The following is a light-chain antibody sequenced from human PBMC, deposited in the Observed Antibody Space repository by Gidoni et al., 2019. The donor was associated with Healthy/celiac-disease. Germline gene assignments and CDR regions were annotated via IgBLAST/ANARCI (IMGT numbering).Light chain of an antibody. CDR1: QSVSRY. J-gene: IGKJ4*02. CDR3: QQRSNS. V-gene: IGKV3-11*01. Sequence: EIVLTQSPATLSLSPGERATLSCRASQSVSRYLAWYQQKPGQAPRLLIYDASNRATGIPARFSGSGSGIDFTLNISSLEPEDFAVYYCQQRSNSFGGGTKVEIK. CDR2: DAS.